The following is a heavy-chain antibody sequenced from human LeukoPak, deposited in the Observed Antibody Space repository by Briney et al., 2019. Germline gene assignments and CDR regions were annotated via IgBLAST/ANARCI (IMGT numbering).Heavy chain of an antibody. J-gene: IGHJ4*02. Sequence: PGRSLTLSCAVSGFTFSDHYMDWVRQAPGKGLEWVGRIIKKDKGYTPEYSASVRGRFTISRDDSKNSLYLQMNSLKTEDTAVYYCVRVGLANCGDDCSSWGQGALATV. CDR2: IIKKDKGYTP. CDR1: GFTFSDHY. V-gene: IGHV3-72*01. D-gene: IGHD2-21*02. CDR3: VRVGLANCGDDCSS.